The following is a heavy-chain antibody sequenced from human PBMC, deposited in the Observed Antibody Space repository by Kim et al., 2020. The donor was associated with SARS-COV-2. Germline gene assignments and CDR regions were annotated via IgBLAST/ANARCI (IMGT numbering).Heavy chain of an antibody. Sequence: SETLSLTCAVYGGSFSGYYWSWIRQPPGKGLEWIGEINHSGSTNYNPSLKSRVTISVDTSKNQFSLKLSSVTAADTAVYYCARALSGSYGGWGQGTLVTV. CDR1: GGSFSGYY. CDR2: INHSGST. CDR3: ARALSGSYGG. V-gene: IGHV4-34*01. D-gene: IGHD1-26*01. J-gene: IGHJ4*02.